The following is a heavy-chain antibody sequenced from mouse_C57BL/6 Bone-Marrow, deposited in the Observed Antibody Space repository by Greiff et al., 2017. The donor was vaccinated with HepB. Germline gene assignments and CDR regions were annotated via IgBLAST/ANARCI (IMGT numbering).Heavy chain of an antibody. CDR1: GYTFTSYW. J-gene: IGHJ3*01. CDR2: IYPGSGST. CDR3: AREENSSGYVAWFAY. D-gene: IGHD3-2*02. V-gene: IGHV1-55*01. Sequence: QVQLQQPGAELVKPGASVKMSCKASGYTFTSYWITWVKQRPGQGLEWIGDIYPGSGSTNYNEKFKSKATLTVDTSSSTAYMQHSSLTSEDSAVYYCAREENSSGYVAWFAYWGQGTLVTVSA.